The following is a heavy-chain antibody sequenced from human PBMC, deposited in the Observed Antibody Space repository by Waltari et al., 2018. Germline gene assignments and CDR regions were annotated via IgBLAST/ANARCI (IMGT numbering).Heavy chain of an antibody. J-gene: IGHJ4*02. CDR2: IGSHGKNK. V-gene: IGHV3-30*02. Sequence: QGQVVESGGGVVQPGGSLRLSCAASELHFSDYVMHWVRQSPGKGLEWVAYIGSHGKNKYYADSMKGRFTISRDNSKNTLFLQMNSLRPDDTAVYYCAKEEVTTGLDFWGQGTLVTVSS. CDR1: ELHFSDYV. D-gene: IGHD4-17*01. CDR3: AKEEVTTGLDF.